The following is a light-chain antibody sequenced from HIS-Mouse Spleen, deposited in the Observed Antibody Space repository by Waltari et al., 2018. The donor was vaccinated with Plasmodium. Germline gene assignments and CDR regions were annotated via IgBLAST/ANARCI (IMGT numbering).Light chain of an antibody. Sequence: SYELTQPPSVSVSPAHTARIPCPGDAFPKKYSSWYQQKSGQAPVLVIYEDSKRPSGIPERFSGSSSGTMATLTISGAQVEDEADYYCYSTDSSGNHRVFGGGTKLTVL. CDR3: YSTDSSGNHRV. V-gene: IGLV3-10*01. CDR1: AFPKKY. J-gene: IGLJ3*02. CDR2: EDS.